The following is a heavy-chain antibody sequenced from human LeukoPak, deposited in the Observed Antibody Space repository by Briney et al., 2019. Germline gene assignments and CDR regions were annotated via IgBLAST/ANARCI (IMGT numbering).Heavy chain of an antibody. CDR2: ISYDGSNK. J-gene: IGHJ6*03. CDR1: GFIFRSYA. V-gene: IGHV3-30*18. Sequence: GGSLRLSCAASGFIFRSYAMHWVRQAPGKGLEWVAVISYDGSNKFYTDSVKGRFTISRDNSKNTLYLHMNSLRSEDTAVCYCAKDRRLRGQSYYYYLDVWGKGTTVTVSS. D-gene: IGHD3-10*01. CDR3: AKDRRLRGQSYYYYLDV.